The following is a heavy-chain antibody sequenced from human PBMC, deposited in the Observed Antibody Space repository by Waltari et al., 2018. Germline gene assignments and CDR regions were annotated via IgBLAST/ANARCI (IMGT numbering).Heavy chain of an antibody. CDR3: ARVGLLVGATNYFDY. D-gene: IGHD1-26*01. Sequence: QVQLVQSGAEVKKPGSSVKVSCKASGGTFSSYAISWVRQAPGQGLEWMGGIIPIFGTANYAQKFQGRVTITADESTSTAYMELSSLRCEDTAVYYCARVGLLVGATNYFDYWGQGTLVTVSS. J-gene: IGHJ4*02. CDR2: IIPIFGTA. V-gene: IGHV1-69*12. CDR1: GGTFSSYA.